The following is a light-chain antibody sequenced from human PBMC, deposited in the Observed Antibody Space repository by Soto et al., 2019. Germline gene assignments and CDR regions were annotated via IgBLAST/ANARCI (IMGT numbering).Light chain of an antibody. CDR1: QSVGNN. CDR3: QQYGSSPPLT. J-gene: IGKJ4*01. CDR2: GAS. Sequence: EIVMTQSPGTLSVSPGERVTLSCRASQSVGNNLAWHQQKPGQAPRLLIYGASSRATGIPDRFSGSGSGTDFTLTISRLEPEDFAVYYCQQYGSSPPLTFGGGTKVDI. V-gene: IGKV3-20*01.